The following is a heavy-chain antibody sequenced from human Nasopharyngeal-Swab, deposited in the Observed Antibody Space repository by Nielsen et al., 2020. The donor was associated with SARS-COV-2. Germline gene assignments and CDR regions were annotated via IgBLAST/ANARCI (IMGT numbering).Heavy chain of an antibody. D-gene: IGHD3-22*01. CDR1: GGSISSGGYY. Sequence: SETLSLTCTVSGGSISSGGYYWSWIRQHPGKGLEWIGYIYYSGSTYYNPSLKSRVTISVDTSKNQFSLKLSSVTAADTAVYYCARGVSGYEEGWFDPWGQGTLVTVSS. CDR3: ARGVSGYEEGWFDP. CDR2: IYYSGST. J-gene: IGHJ5*02. V-gene: IGHV4-31*03.